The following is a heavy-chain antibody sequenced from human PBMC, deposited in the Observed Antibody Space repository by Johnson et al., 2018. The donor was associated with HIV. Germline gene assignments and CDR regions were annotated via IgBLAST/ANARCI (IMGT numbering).Heavy chain of an antibody. J-gene: IGHJ3*02. V-gene: IGHV3-9*01. CDR1: GFTFDDYA. D-gene: IGHD1-26*01. CDR2: ISWNSGSI. Sequence: VQLVESGGGLVQPGRSLRLSCAASGFTFDDYAMHWVRQSPVKGLEWVSGISWNSGSIGYADSVKGRFTISRDNAKNSLYLQMNSLRAEDTALYYCAKAGISGSFVVAFDIWGQGTMVTVSS. CDR3: AKAGISGSFVVAFDI.